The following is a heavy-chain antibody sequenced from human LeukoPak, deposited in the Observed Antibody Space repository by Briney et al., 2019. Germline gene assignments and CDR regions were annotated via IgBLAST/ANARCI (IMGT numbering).Heavy chain of an antibody. V-gene: IGHV3-33*03. CDR3: ARAVGCSSTSCYSADAFDI. J-gene: IGHJ3*02. CDR2: IWYDGSHE. D-gene: IGHD2-2*01. Sequence: PGGSLRLSCATSGFTFSHCGMHWVRQAPGKGLEWVGVIWYDGSHEYYADSVKGRFTISRDNAKNSLYLQMNSLRAEDTAVYYCARAVGCSSTSCYSADAFDIWGQGTMVTVSS. CDR1: GFTFSHCG.